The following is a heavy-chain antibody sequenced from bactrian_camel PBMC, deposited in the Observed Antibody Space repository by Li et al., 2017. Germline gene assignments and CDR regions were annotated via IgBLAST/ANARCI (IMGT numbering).Heavy chain of an antibody. D-gene: IGHD7*01. Sequence: LVESGGGSVQPGGSLRLSCEADVDNFYCMGWYRQTPGKEREAVAAIDDVDSTSYANFAKGRFTISRDNAKKTLYLQMNSLKPEDTAMYYCAANRYPCMVDDPSHKYNYWGQGTQVTVS. V-gene: IGHV3S53*01. CDR3: AANRYPCMVDDPSHKYNY. CDR2: IDDVDST. J-gene: IGHJ4*01. CDR1: VDNFYC.